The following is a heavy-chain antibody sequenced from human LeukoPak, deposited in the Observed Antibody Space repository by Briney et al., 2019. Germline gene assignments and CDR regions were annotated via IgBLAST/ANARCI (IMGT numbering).Heavy chain of an antibody. CDR3: AKDLRYNWSTTFLFDY. CDR1: GFTFSSYG. CDR2: IWYDGSDK. V-gene: IGHV3-33*06. J-gene: IGHJ4*02. D-gene: IGHD1-1*01. Sequence: GGSLRLSCAASGFTFSSYGMHWVRQAPGKGLEWVAVIWYDGSDKYYADSVKGRFTISRDNSKNTLYLQMNSLRAEDTAVYSCAKDLRYNWSTTFLFDYWGQGTLVTVSS.